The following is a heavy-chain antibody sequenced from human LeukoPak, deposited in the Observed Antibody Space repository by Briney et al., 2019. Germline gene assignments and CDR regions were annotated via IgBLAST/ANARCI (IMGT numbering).Heavy chain of an antibody. Sequence: PSETLSLTCTVSGGSISSYYWAWIRQPPGKGLEWIGSVYYGGSTYYNPSLRSRVTKSIDTSKNQFSLKLSSVTAADTAVYYCARRSSGWYWVVDYWGQGTLVTVSS. D-gene: IGHD6-19*01. J-gene: IGHJ4*02. CDR1: GGSISSYY. CDR3: ARRSSGWYWVVDY. V-gene: IGHV4-39*07. CDR2: VYYGGST.